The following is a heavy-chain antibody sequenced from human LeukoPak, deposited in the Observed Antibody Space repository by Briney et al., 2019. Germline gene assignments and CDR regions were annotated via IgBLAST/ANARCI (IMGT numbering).Heavy chain of an antibody. V-gene: IGHV1-69*02. CDR2: IIPILGIA. CDR3: ARAVGATMPHFDY. J-gene: IGHJ4*02. D-gene: IGHD1-26*01. CDR1: GGTFSSYT. Sequence: SVKVSCKASGGTFSSYTISWVRQAPGQGLEWMGRIIPILGIANYAQKFQGRVTITADKSTSTAYMELSSLRSEDMAVYYCARAVGATMPHFDYWGQGTLVTVSS.